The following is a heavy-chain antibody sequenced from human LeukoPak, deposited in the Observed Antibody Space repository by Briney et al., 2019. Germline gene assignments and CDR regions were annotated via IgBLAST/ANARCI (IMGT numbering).Heavy chain of an antibody. D-gene: IGHD3-10*01. V-gene: IGHV1-24*01. CDR2: FDPVDGET. J-gene: IGHJ4*02. Sequence: ASVKVSCKVSGYTLTELSMHWVRQAPGKGLEWMGGFDPVDGETIYAQKFQGRVTMTEDTSTDTAYMELSSLRSEDTAVYYCATDRGGMYYFDYWGQGTLVTVSS. CDR1: GYTLTELS. CDR3: ATDRGGMYYFDY.